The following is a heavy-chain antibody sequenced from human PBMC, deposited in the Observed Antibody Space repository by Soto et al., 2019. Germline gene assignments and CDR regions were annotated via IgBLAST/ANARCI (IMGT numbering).Heavy chain of an antibody. V-gene: IGHV4-61*01. J-gene: IGHJ4*02. D-gene: IGHD3-10*01. CDR2: ISHSGRT. CDR3: SYGSSFDY. CDR1: GASLRSGSYY. Sequence: QVQLQESGPGLVKPSETLSLICTVSGASLRSGSYYWSWIRQPPGKGLEWIGYISHSGRTNYDPHLKSRLTMSVDTSQNQFSLQLNSVTAADTAVYYCSYGSSFDYWGQGTLVTVSS.